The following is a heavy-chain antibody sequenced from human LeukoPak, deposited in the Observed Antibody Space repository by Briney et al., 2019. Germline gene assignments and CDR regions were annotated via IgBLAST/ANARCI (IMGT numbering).Heavy chain of an antibody. CDR2: IYYTGST. D-gene: IGHD6-6*01. CDR1: GGSISSYY. CDR3: ARGGIAARPGNWFDP. V-gene: IGHV4-59*01. J-gene: IGHJ5*02. Sequence: SETLSLTCTVSGGSISSYYWNWIRQPPGKGLEWIGYIYYTGSTNYNPSLKSRVTISVDTSKNQFSLKLSSVTAADTAVYYCARGGIAARPGNWFDPWGQGTLVTVSS.